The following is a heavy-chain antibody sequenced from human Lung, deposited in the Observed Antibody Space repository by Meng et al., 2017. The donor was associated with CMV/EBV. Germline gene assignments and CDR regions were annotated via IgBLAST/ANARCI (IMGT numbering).Heavy chain of an antibody. D-gene: IGHD3-9*01. J-gene: IGHJ6*02. Sequence: ESXKISXAASGFTFSSYSMNWVRQAPGKGLEWVSSISSSSSYIYYADSVKGRFTISRDNAKNSLYLQMNSLRAEDTAVYYCARDLYDILTGYYKGYYGMDVWGQGTXVTVSS. CDR2: ISSSSSYI. CDR3: ARDLYDILTGYYKGYYGMDV. CDR1: GFTFSSYS. V-gene: IGHV3-21*01.